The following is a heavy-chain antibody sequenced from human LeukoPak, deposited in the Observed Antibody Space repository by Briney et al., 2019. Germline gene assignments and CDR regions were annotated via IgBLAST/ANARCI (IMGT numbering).Heavy chain of an antibody. CDR2: INPSGGST. D-gene: IGHD2-2*01. J-gene: IGHJ4*02. CDR1: GYTFTSYY. V-gene: IGHV1-46*01. CDR3: TRAPLDCSTTSCRLLDF. Sequence: GASVKVSCKASGYTFTSYYMHWVRQAPGQGLEWMGIINPSGGSTSYAQKFQGRVTMTRDTSTSTVYMELSSLRSEDTAVYYCTRAPLDCSTTSCRLLDFWGQGTLVTVSS.